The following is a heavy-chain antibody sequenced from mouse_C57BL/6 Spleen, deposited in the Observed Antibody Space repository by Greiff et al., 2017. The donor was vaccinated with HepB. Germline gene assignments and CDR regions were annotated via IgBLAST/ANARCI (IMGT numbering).Heavy chain of an antibody. D-gene: IGHD2-4*01. CDR1: GYAFSSSW. CDR3: ANDYDGHYYAMDY. J-gene: IGHJ4*01. Sequence: VMLVESGPELVKPGASVKISCKASGYAFSSSWMNWVKQRPGKGLEWIGRIYPGDGDTNYNGKFKGKATLTADKSSSTAYMQLSSLTSEDSAVYFCANDYDGHYYAMDYWGQGTSVTVSS. V-gene: IGHV1-82*01. CDR2: IYPGDGDT.